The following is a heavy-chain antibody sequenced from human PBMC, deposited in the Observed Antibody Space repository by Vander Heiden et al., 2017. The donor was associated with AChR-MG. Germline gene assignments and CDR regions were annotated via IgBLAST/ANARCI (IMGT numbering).Heavy chain of an antibody. CDR2: ISYDGSNK. CDR3: AREVLRYFDWPLEPASFDY. J-gene: IGHJ4*02. D-gene: IGHD3-9*01. V-gene: IGHV3-30-3*01. CDR1: GLTFSSYA. Sequence: QVQLVESGGGVVQPGRSLRLSCAASGLTFSSYAMHWVRQAPGKGLEWVAVISYDGSNKYYADSVKGRFTISRDNSKNTLYLQMNSLRAEDTAVYYCAREVLRYFDWPLEPASFDYWGQGTLVTVSS.